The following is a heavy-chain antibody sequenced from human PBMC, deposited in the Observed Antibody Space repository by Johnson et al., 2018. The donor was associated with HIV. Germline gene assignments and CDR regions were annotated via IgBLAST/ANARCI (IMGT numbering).Heavy chain of an antibody. V-gene: IGHV3-30-3*01. J-gene: IGHJ3*02. CDR1: GFTFSSYS. Sequence: QVQLVESGGGLVQPGGSLRLSCAASGFTFSSYSVHWVRQAPGKGLEWVAVISFDGYNKYYADSVKGRFTISRDNSKNTLYLQMNRLRAEDTAVYYCARGRTRLRHDAFDIWGQGTMVTVSS. CDR2: ISFDGYNK. D-gene: IGHD4-17*01. CDR3: ARGRTRLRHDAFDI.